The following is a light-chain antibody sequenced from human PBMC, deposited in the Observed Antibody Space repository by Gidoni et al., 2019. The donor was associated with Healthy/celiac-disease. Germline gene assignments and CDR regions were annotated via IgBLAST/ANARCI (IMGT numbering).Light chain of an antibody. V-gene: IGKV3-20*01. J-gene: IGKJ2*01. Sequence: IVLTQSSGTLSLSPGERATLSCRASQSVSSSYLAWYQQKPGQAPRLLIYGASSRATGIPDRFSGSGSGTDFTLTISRLEPEDFAVYYCQQYGSSPRYTFGQGTKLEIK. CDR2: GAS. CDR3: QQYGSSPRYT. CDR1: QSVSSSY.